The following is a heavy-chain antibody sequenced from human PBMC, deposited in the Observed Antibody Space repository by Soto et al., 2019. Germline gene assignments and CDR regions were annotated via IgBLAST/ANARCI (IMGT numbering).Heavy chain of an antibody. J-gene: IGHJ4*02. CDR3: ARHPQEWEQLAGGFDY. V-gene: IGHV4-4*02. Sequence: SETLSLTCAVSGDSISSVNWWSWVRQSPGQGLEWIGDIYHTGITNYNPSLQSRVTISVDKFKNEFSLNLTSVTAADTAMYYCARHPQEWEQLAGGFDYWGQGTLVTV. D-gene: IGHD1-26*01. CDR2: IYHTGIT. CDR1: GDSISSVNW.